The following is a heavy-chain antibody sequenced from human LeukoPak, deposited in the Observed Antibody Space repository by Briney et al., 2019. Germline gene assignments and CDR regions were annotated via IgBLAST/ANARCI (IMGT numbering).Heavy chain of an antibody. CDR2: ISSSSSYI. Sequence: GGSLRLSCAASGFTFSSYSMNWVRQAPGKGLEWVSSISSSSSYIYYADSVKGRFTISRDNAKNSLYLQMNSLRAEDTAVYYCARAGPRGSSGWSHWYFDLWSRGTLVTVSS. V-gene: IGHV3-21*01. D-gene: IGHD6-19*01. CDR3: ARAGPRGSSGWSHWYFDL. J-gene: IGHJ2*01. CDR1: GFTFSSYS.